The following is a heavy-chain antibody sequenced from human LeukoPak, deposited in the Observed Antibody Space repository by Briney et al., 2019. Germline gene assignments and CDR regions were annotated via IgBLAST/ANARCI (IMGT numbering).Heavy chain of an antibody. CDR2: FSSSSSII. J-gene: IGHJ5*02. V-gene: IGHV3-48*02. D-gene: IGHD6-19*01. Sequence: PGGSLRSSWAPAILPFISDTTDWVSQAPGKGLEWVSYFSSSSSIISYADSVKGRFTISRDNAKNSLYLQMNSPRDEDTAVYYCARTVIAVAANWFDPWGQGTLVTVSS. CDR1: ILPFISDT. CDR3: ARTVIAVAANWFDP.